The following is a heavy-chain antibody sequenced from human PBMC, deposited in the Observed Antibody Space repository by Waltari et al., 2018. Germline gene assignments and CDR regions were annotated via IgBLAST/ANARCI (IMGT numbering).Heavy chain of an antibody. J-gene: IGHJ4*02. CDR2: IYSGGST. Sequence: EVQLVESGGGLVQPGGSLRLSCAASGFTVSSNYMSWVRQAPGKGLEWVSVIYSGGSTYYADSVKGRFTISRDNSKNTLYLQMNSLRAEDTAVYYCARGEWYYYDSSGYYYFDYWGQGTLVIVSS. CDR1: GFTVSSNY. D-gene: IGHD3-22*01. V-gene: IGHV3-66*02. CDR3: ARGEWYYYDSSGYYYFDY.